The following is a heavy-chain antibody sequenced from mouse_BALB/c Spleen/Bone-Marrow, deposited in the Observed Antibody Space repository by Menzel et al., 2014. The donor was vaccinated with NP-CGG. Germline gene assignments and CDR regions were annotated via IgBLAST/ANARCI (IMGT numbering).Heavy chain of an antibody. CDR1: GYTFTNYY. CDR2: INPRNGGT. Sequence: QVQLQQPGAEPVKPGASVKLSCKASGYTFTNYYMYWVKQRPGQGLEWIGEINPRNGGTNFNEKFKRKATLTVDKSSSTAYMKLNSLTSEDSAVYYCTRFWDEAYWGQGTLVTVSA. J-gene: IGHJ3*01. CDR3: TRFWDEAY. D-gene: IGHD4-1*01. V-gene: IGHV1S81*02.